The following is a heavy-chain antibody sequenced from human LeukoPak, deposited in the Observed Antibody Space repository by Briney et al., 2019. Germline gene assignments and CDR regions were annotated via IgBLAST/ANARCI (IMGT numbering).Heavy chain of an antibody. Sequence: KPGESLKISCLGAGYSFTIYWIGWVRPVHGKGLEWMGIIYPGDSDTRYSPSFHGQVTMSADKSISTTYLQWSSLKASDTAMYYCARRGYCSGGDCFSAAFDIWGQGTMVTVSS. D-gene: IGHD2-15*01. J-gene: IGHJ3*02. CDR1: GYSFTIYW. V-gene: IGHV5-51*01. CDR2: IYPGDSDT. CDR3: ARRGYCSGGDCFSAAFDI.